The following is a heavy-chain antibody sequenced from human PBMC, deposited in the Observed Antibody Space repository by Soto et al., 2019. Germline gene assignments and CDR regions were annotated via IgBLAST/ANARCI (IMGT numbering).Heavy chain of an antibody. CDR2: IYYSGST. V-gene: IGHV4-39*01. CDR3: ARLSTSFDY. J-gene: IGHJ4*02. CDR1: GGSISSSNYY. D-gene: IGHD2-2*01. Sequence: SETLSLTCTVSGGSISSSNYYWGWFRQPPGKGLEWIGSIYYSGSTYYNPSLKSRVTISVDTSKNQFSLKLSSVTAADTAVYYCARLSTSFDYWGQGTLVTVSS.